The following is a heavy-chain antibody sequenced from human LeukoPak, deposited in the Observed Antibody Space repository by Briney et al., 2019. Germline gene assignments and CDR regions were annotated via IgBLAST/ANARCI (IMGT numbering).Heavy chain of an antibody. Sequence: SQTLSLTCAISGDSVSSNSVTWNWIRQSPSRGLEWLDRAYYRSTWYNDYAVSVRGRITVNPDTSKNQFSLHLNSVTPEDTAVYYCARRLTQYDCFDPWGQGILVTVSS. CDR2: AYYRSTWYN. CDR3: ARRLTQYDCFDP. D-gene: IGHD2-2*01. J-gene: IGHJ5*02. CDR1: GDSVSSNSVT. V-gene: IGHV6-1*01.